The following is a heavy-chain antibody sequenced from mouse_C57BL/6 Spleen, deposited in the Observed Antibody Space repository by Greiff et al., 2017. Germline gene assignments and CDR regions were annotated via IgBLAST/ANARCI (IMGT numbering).Heavy chain of an antibody. J-gene: IGHJ2*01. CDR3: GGHEELDGNSDVDY. CDR2: FYPESGSN. CDR1: GYTFTEYS. V-gene: IGHV1-62-2*01. Sequence: QVQLQQSGAELVKPGASVKLSCKASGYTFTEYSIHWLKQRSGQGLEWIGWFYPESGSNKYNEKFKDKATLTADKSSSTVYMELSRLTSEDSAVYSCGGHEELDGNSDVDYWGQGTTLTVSS. D-gene: IGHD1-1*01.